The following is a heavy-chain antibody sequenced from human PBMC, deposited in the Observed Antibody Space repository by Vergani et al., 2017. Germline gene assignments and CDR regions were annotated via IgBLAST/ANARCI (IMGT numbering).Heavy chain of an antibody. CDR1: GYTFTSYA. Sequence: QVQLVQSGAEVKKPGASVKVSCKASGYTFTSYAISWVRQAPGQGLEWMGGIIPIFGTANYAQKFQGRVTITADESTSTAYMELSSLRSEDTAVYYCARWSVHSSSSYYFQHWGQGTLVTVSS. J-gene: IGHJ1*01. CDR3: ARWSVHSSSSYYFQH. V-gene: IGHV1-69*13. CDR2: IIPIFGTA. D-gene: IGHD6-6*01.